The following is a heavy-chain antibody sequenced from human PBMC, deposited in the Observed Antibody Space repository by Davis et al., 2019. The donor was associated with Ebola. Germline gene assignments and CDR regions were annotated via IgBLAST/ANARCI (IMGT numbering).Heavy chain of an antibody. V-gene: IGHV3-23*01. Sequence: GESLKISCAASGFMFSNYAMNWVRQAPGKGLEWVSGISGNGRATYYADSVKGRFTISRDNAKNTLYLQMNSLRVEDTAVYYCTSRGRYFDSSGYFDCWGQGTLVTVSS. J-gene: IGHJ4*02. D-gene: IGHD3-22*01. CDR1: GFMFSNYA. CDR2: ISGNGRAT. CDR3: TSRGRYFDSSGYFDC.